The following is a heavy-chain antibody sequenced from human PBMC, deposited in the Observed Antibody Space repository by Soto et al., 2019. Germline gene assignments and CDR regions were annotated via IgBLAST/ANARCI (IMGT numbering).Heavy chain of an antibody. CDR1: GFTFSSYG. CDR3: AKVFPHGDLKYPLWFDP. D-gene: IGHD4-17*01. CDR2: ISYDGSNK. J-gene: IGHJ5*02. V-gene: IGHV3-30*18. Sequence: GGSLRLSCAASGFTFSSYGMHWVRQAPGKGLEWVAVISYDGSNKYYADSVKGRFTISRDNSKNTLYLQMNSLRAEDTAVYYCAKVFPHGDLKYPLWFDPWGQGTLVTVSS.